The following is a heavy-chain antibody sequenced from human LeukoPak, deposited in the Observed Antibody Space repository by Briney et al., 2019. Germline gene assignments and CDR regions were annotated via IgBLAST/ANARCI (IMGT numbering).Heavy chain of an antibody. D-gene: IGHD3-10*01. CDR1: GYTFTGYY. V-gene: IGHV1-2*02. Sequence: ASVKVSCKASGYTFTGYYMHWVRQAPGQGLEWMGWINPNSGGTNYAQKFQGRVTMTRDTSISTAYMELSRLRSGDTAVYYCARETGESGRWFDPWGQGTLVTVSS. CDR3: ARETGESGRWFDP. CDR2: INPNSGGT. J-gene: IGHJ5*02.